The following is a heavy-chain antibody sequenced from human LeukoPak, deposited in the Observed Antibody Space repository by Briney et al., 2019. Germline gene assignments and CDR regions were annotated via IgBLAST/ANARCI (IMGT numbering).Heavy chain of an antibody. V-gene: IGHV1-69*13. CDR1: GGTFSSYA. D-gene: IGHD2-21*01. Sequence: ASVKVSCKASGGTFSSYAISWVRQAPGQGLEWMGGIIPIFGTANYAQKFQGRVTITADEFTSTAYMELSSLRSEDTAVYYCAGADGGDGFDYWGQGTLVTVSS. J-gene: IGHJ4*02. CDR3: AGADGGDGFDY. CDR2: IIPIFGTA.